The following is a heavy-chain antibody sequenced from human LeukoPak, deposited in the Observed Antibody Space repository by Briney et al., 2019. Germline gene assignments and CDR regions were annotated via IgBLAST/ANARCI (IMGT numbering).Heavy chain of an antibody. CDR3: ARARDLYYYDSSGYYLGAGAFDI. V-gene: IGHV3-7*01. J-gene: IGHJ3*02. Sequence: GGSLRLSCAASGFTFSSNWMSWVRQAPGKGLEWVANIKQDGSEKYYVDSVKGRFTISRDNAKNSLYLQMNSLRAEDTAVYYCARARDLYYYDSSGYYLGAGAFDIWGQGTMVTVSS. CDR2: IKQDGSEK. D-gene: IGHD3-22*01. CDR1: GFTFSSNW.